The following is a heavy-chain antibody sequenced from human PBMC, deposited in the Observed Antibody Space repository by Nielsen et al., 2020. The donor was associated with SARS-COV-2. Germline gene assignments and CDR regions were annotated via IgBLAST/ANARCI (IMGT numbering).Heavy chain of an antibody. J-gene: IGHJ5*02. CDR3: ARVRDPERITIFGVPGPFVP. Sequence: SVKVSCKASGGTFSSYAISWVRQAPGQGLEWMGGIIPIFGTANYAQKFQGRVTITADESTSTAYMELSSLRSEDTAVYYCARVRDPERITIFGVPGPFVPWGQGTLVTVSS. V-gene: IGHV1-69*13. CDR2: IIPIFGTA. D-gene: IGHD3-3*01. CDR1: GGTFSSYA.